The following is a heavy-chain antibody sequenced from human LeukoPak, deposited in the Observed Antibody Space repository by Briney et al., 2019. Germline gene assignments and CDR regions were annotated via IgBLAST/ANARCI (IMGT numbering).Heavy chain of an antibody. J-gene: IGHJ3*02. Sequence: GGSLRVSSAASGFTFRIYAMNWVRQAPGKGLEWVSSIRGIDGSTYYADSVKGRFTISSDNSKNTAYLQMNSLRAEDTAVYHCAKDSVSGNSGNGNDGFDIWGQGAMVTVSS. CDR3: AKDSVSGNSGNGNDGFDI. D-gene: IGHD5-12*01. CDR2: IRGIDGST. V-gene: IGHV3-23*01. CDR1: GFTFRIYA.